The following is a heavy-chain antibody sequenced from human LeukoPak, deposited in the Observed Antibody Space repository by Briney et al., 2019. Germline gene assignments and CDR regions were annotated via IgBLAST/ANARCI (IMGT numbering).Heavy chain of an antibody. D-gene: IGHD5-12*01. CDR3: AGVTVATGEY. J-gene: IGHJ4*02. Sequence: SETLSLTCAVYGGSSSGYYWSWIRQPPGKGLEWIGEINHSGSTNYNPPLKSRVTISVDTSKNQFSLKLSSVTAADTAVYYCAGVTVATGEYWGQGTLVTVSS. V-gene: IGHV4-34*01. CDR1: GGSSSGYY. CDR2: INHSGST.